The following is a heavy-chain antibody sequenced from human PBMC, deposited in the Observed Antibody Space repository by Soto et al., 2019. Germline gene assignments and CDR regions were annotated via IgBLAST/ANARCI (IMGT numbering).Heavy chain of an antibody. J-gene: IGHJ4*02. Sequence: QVQLQQWGAGLLKPSETLSLTCAVYGGSFSGYYWSWIRQPPGKGLEWIGAINHSGSTNYNPSLKSGVTISVDTHKTQCYLKLSSVTAADTAVYCCASPQGDASDYWGQGTLVTVSS. CDR2: INHSGST. CDR1: GGSFSGYY. CDR3: ASPQGDASDY. D-gene: IGHD1-26*01. V-gene: IGHV4-34*01.